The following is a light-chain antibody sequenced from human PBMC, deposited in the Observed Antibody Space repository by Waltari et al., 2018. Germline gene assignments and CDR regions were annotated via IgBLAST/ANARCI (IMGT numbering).Light chain of an antibody. CDR1: GGSIARNY. J-gene: IGLJ3*02. CDR2: EDD. CDR3: QSYDRRNHWV. V-gene: IGLV6-57*02. Sequence: NLLLTQPHSVSESPGKTVTISCTATGGSIARNYVQWYQQRPGSVPTTVVYEDDQRPPGIPERFSGSIDRSSNSASLNISGLRAEDEADYFCQSYDRRNHWVFGGGTKLTVL.